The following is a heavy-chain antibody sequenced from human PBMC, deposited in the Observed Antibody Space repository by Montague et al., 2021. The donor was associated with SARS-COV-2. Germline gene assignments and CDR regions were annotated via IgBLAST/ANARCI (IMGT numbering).Heavy chain of an antibody. CDR3: ARSTVGTSHFDY. CDR1: GGSIFSNSFY. CDR2: VLSSGST. Sequence: SETLSLTCTVSGGSIFSNSFYWGWIRQSPGQGLEWIGNVLSSGSTFYNPSLRSRVTMSEDMSKNQFSLKLMSVTAADTAVYYCARSTVGTSHFDYWGHGTLVTVSS. J-gene: IGHJ4*01. V-gene: IGHV4-39*01. D-gene: IGHD1-26*01.